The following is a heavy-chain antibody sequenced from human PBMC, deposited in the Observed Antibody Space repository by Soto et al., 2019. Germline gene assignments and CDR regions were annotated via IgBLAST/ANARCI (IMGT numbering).Heavy chain of an antibody. V-gene: IGHV4-31*03. CDR2: IYYSGST. CDR3: ARDKREVVAATNASDYYYYMDV. J-gene: IGHJ6*03. Sequence: QVQLQESGPGLVKPSQTLSLTCTVSGGSISSGGYYWSWIRQHPGKGLEWIGYIYYSGSTYYNPSLKSRVTISVDTSKNQFSLKLSSVTAADTAVYYCARDKREVVAATNASDYYYYMDVWGKGTTVTVSS. CDR1: GGSISSGGYY. D-gene: IGHD2-15*01.